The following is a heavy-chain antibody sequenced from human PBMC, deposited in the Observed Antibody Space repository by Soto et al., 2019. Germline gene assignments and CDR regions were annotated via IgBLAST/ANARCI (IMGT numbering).Heavy chain of an antibody. Sequence: SETLSLTCAVYGGSFSGYYWSWIRQPPGKGLEWIGEINHSGSTNYSPSLKSRVTISVDTSKNQFSLKLSSVTAADTAVYYCARTMVRGVIMLYYYGMDVWGQGTTVTVSS. D-gene: IGHD3-10*01. CDR2: INHSGST. CDR1: GGSFSGYY. V-gene: IGHV4-34*01. J-gene: IGHJ6*02. CDR3: ARTMVRGVIMLYYYGMDV.